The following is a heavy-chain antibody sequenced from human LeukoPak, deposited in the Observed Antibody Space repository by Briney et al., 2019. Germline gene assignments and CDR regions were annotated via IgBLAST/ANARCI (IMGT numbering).Heavy chain of an antibody. J-gene: IGHJ4*02. CDR2: ISGSGGST. CDR1: GFTFSSYA. Sequence: GRSLRLSCAASGFTFSSYAMHWVRQAPGKGLEWVSAISGSGGSTYYADSVKGRFTISRDNSKNTLYLQMNSLRAEDTAVYYCAREMGAVAGYYFDYWGQGTLVTVSS. V-gene: IGHV3-23*01. CDR3: AREMGAVAGYYFDY. D-gene: IGHD6-19*01.